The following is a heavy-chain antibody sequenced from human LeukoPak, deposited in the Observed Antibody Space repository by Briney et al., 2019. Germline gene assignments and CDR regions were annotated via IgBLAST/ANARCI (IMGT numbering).Heavy chain of an antibody. CDR1: GFSFSIYS. Sequence: GGSLRLSCAASGFSFSIYSMNWVRQAPGKGLEWVSHITSNSNTRYADSVKGRFAVSRDNAQNSLFLQMDSLRGEDTAAYYCARDLRTFYGMDLWGQGTTVTVFS. D-gene: IGHD1-14*01. CDR2: ITSNSNT. CDR3: ARDLRTFYGMDL. J-gene: IGHJ6*02. V-gene: IGHV3-21*06.